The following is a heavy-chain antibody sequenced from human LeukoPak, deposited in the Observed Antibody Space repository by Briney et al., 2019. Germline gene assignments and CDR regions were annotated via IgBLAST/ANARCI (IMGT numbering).Heavy chain of an antibody. CDR1: GFAVKSSY. CDR2: INEDGGGR. Sequence: PGGSLRLSCAASGFAVKSSYMNWVRQAPGKGLEWVANINEDGGGRYYVDSVKGRFTISRDNAENSVHLQMNTLRAEDTAVYYCARNPISDIVVVPAAIRAFDIWGQGTMVTVSS. J-gene: IGHJ3*02. V-gene: IGHV3-7*01. CDR3: ARNPISDIVVVPAAIRAFDI. D-gene: IGHD2-2*01.